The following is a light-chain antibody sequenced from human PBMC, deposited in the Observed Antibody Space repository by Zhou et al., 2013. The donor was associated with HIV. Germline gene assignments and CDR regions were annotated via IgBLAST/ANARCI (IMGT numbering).Light chain of an antibody. J-gene: IGKJ4*01. CDR3: QQYGTSPLT. Sequence: ETVLTQSPGTLSLSPGERATLSCRASQSVSNNFLAWYQQKPGQAPRLLIYGASSRVTDIPDRFSGSGSGTDFTLTISRLEPEDFAVYYCQQYGTSPLTFGGGTKVEIK. CDR2: GAS. V-gene: IGKV3-20*01. CDR1: QSVSNNF.